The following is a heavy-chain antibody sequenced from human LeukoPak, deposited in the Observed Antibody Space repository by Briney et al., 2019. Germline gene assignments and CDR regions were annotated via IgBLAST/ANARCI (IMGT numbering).Heavy chain of an antibody. CDR2: ISAYNGNT. CDR1: GYTFTSYG. CDR3: ARGVGYCSSTSCPIYFDY. D-gene: IGHD2-2*03. V-gene: IGHV1-18*01. J-gene: IGHJ4*02. Sequence: ASVTVSFKASGYTFTSYGISWVRQAPGQGLEWMGWISAYNGNTNYAQKLQGRVTMTTDTSTSTAYMELRSLRSDDAAVYYCARGVGYCSSTSCPIYFDYWGQGTLVTVSS.